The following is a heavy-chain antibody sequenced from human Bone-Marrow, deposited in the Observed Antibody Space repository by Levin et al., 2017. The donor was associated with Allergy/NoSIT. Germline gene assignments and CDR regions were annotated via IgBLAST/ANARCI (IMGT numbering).Heavy chain of an antibody. CDR2: MYQIGST. CDR1: GGSINSGGYS. CDR3: ARAVGVGLATYYDN. J-gene: IGHJ4*02. D-gene: IGHD2-15*01. Sequence: SETLSLTCAVSGGSINSGGYSWSWIRRPSGKGLEWIGSMYQIGSTYYNPSLKSRVAISVDKSNNQLSLNLSSVTAADTALYYCARAVGVGLATYYDNCGQGVLVVVSS. V-gene: IGHV4-30-2*01.